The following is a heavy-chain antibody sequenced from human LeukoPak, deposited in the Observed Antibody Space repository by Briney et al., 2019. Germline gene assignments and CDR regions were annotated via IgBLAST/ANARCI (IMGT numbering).Heavy chain of an antibody. V-gene: IGHV1-69*05. CDR1: GGTFSSYA. CDR2: IIPIFGTA. CDR3: ARDRSYDSSGYYHED. D-gene: IGHD3-22*01. Sequence: SVKVSCKASGGTFSSYAISWVRQAPGQGLEWMGRIIPIFGTANYAQKLQGRVTMTTDTSTSTAYMELRSLRSDDTAVYYCARDRSYDSSGYYHEDWGQGTLVTVSS. J-gene: IGHJ4*02.